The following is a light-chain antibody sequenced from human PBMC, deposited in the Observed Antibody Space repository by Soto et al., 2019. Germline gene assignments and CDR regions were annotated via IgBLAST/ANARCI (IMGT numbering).Light chain of an antibody. CDR2: GAS. CDR1: QSVSSN. CDR3: QQYNNWPPYT. J-gene: IGKJ2*01. V-gene: IGKV3-15*01. Sequence: EIVMTKSPATLSVSPGERATLSCRASQSVSSNLAWYQQKPGQAPRLLIYGASTRATGIPARLSGSGYGTEFTLTISSLQYEDFAVYYCQQYNNWPPYTFGQGTKLEIK.